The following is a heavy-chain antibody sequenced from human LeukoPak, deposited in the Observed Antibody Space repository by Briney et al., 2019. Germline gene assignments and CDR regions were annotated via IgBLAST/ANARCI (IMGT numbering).Heavy chain of an antibody. CDR1: GFTFRTYW. CDR3: AGWKMELQRNAFDF. Sequence: QSGGSLRLSCAASGFTFRTYWMCWIRQAPGKEPEWVADINQDGSEEYYLQSVRGRFTVSRDNAQNAVFLQMTNLRADDTAVYYCAGWKMELQRNAFDFWGQGTVVTVSS. D-gene: IGHD1-26*01. CDR2: INQDGSEE. J-gene: IGHJ3*01. V-gene: IGHV3-7*01.